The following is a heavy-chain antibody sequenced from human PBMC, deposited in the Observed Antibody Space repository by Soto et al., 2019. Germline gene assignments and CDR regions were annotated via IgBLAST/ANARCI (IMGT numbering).Heavy chain of an antibody. V-gene: IGHV3-73*02. D-gene: IGHD6-6*01. J-gene: IGHJ5*02. CDR3: TRFSMDSSSGWFDT. Sequence: EVQLVESGGDLVQPGGSLKVSCAASGFTFSGSAIHWVRQASGKGLEWVGRIRSKVNTYATAYAASVKGRFSISRDDSKNTAYLEMISLNTEDTAVYYCTRFSMDSSSGWFDTWGQGTLVAVSS. CDR2: IRSKVNTYAT. CDR1: GFTFSGSA.